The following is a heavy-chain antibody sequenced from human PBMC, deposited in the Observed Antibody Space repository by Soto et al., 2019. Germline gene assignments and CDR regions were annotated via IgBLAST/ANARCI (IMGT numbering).Heavy chain of an antibody. Sequence: PSETLSLTCAVYGGSFSGYYWSWIRQPPGKGLEWIGEINHSGSTNYNPSLKSRVTISVDTSKNQFSLKLSSVTAADTAVYYCARGQGYSIVVVPAAPFDPWGQGTLVTVSS. V-gene: IGHV4-34*01. J-gene: IGHJ5*02. CDR1: GGSFSGYY. CDR3: ARGQGYSIVVVPAAPFDP. D-gene: IGHD2-2*01. CDR2: INHSGST.